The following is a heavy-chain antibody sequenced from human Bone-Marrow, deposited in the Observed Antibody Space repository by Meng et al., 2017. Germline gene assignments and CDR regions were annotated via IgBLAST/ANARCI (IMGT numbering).Heavy chain of an antibody. V-gene: IGHV4-39*07. D-gene: IGHD4-17*01. J-gene: IGHJ3*02. CDR1: GGSISSSSYC. CDR2: IYYSGST. CDR3: ARDERLRFDAFDI. Sequence: GSLRLSCTVSGGSISSSSYCWGWIRQPPGKGLEWIGSIYYSGSTYYNPSLKSRVTISVDTSKNQFSLKLSSVTAADTAVYYCARDERLRFDAFDIWGQGTMVTVSS.